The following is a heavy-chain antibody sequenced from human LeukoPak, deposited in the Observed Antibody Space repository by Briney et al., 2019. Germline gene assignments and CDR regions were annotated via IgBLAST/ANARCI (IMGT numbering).Heavy chain of an antibody. CDR3: ASGSPWSGHYYYMDV. CDR1: GGSISSYY. D-gene: IGHD3-3*01. Sequence: SETLSLTCTVSGGSISSYYWSWIRQPAGKGLEWIGRIYTSGSTNYNPPLKSRVTMSVDTSKNQFSLKLSSVTAADTAVYYCASGSPWSGHYYYMDVWGKGTTVTVSS. CDR2: IYTSGST. V-gene: IGHV4-4*07. J-gene: IGHJ6*03.